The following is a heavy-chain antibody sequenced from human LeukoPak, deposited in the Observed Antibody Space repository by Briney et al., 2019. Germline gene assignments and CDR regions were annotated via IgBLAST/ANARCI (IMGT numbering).Heavy chain of an antibody. Sequence: SETLSLTCAVYGGSFSTYYWSWIRQPPGKGLEWIGEINHSGSTNYNPSLKSRVTISVDTSKNQFSLKLSSVTAADTAVHYCARVGWYDHYFDYWGQGTLVTVSS. D-gene: IGHD6-19*01. J-gene: IGHJ4*02. CDR1: GGSFSTYY. CDR3: ARVGWYDHYFDY. CDR2: INHSGST. V-gene: IGHV4-34*01.